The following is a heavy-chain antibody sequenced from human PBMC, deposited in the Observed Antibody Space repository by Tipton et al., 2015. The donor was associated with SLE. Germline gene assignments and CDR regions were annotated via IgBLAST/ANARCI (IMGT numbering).Heavy chain of an antibody. Sequence: TLSLTCTVSGGSISSGSYYWSWIRQPAGKGLEWIGHIYTSGSTNYNPSLKSRVTISVDTSKNQFSLKLSSVTAADTAVYYCARHSGGSPGAFDIWGQGTMVTVSS. CDR1: GGSISSGSYY. D-gene: IGHD2-15*01. J-gene: IGHJ3*02. CDR3: ARHSGGSPGAFDI. V-gene: IGHV4-61*09. CDR2: IYTSGST.